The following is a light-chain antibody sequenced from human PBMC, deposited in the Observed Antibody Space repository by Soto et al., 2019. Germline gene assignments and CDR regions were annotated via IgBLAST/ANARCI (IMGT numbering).Light chain of an antibody. CDR1: SSDIGAYNY. CDR2: EVN. CDR3: TSYGGRDNLM. J-gene: IGLJ3*02. Sequence: SALTQPPSASGSPGQSVTLSCTGTSSDIGAYNYVSWFQQHPGEAPKLIISEVNKRPSGVPDRFSGSKSGNTASLTVSGLQAEDEADYYCTSYGGRDNLMFGGGTKVTVL. V-gene: IGLV2-8*01.